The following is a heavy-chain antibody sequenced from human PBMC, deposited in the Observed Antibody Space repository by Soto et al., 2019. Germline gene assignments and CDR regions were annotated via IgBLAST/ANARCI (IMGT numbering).Heavy chain of an antibody. J-gene: IGHJ4*02. CDR2: MNPNSGNT. CDR3: ARGRYCTNGVCPLVWFDY. Sequence: GASVKVSCKASGYTFTSYDINWVRQATGQGLEWMGWMNPNSGNTGYAQKFQGRVTMTRNTSISTAYMELSSLRSEDTAVYYCARGRYCTNGVCPLVWFDYWGQGTLVTVSS. CDR1: GYTFTSYD. D-gene: IGHD2-8*01. V-gene: IGHV1-8*01.